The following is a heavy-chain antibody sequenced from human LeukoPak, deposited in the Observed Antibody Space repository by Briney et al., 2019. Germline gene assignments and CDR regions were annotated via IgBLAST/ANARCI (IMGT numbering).Heavy chain of an antibody. D-gene: IGHD2-2*01. Sequence: SETLSLTCAVYGGSFSGYYWSWIRQPPGKGLEWIGEINHSGSTNYNPSLKSRVTISVDTSKNQFSLKLSSVTAADTAMYYCARLALPAAVGAFHIWGQGTMVIVSS. J-gene: IGHJ3*02. CDR1: GGSFSGYY. CDR2: INHSGST. V-gene: IGHV4-34*01. CDR3: ARLALPAAVGAFHI.